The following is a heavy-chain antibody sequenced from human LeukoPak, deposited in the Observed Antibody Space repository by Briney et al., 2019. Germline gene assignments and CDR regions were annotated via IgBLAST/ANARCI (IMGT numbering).Heavy chain of an antibody. CDR1: GDSISSGDDY. D-gene: IGHD3-22*01. CDR3: ARGPYSYDSSGAFDI. Sequence: SETLSLTWTVSGDSISSGDDYWRWIRQPAGKGQEWIGRISSSGSTNYNPSLKSRVTISVDTSKNQFSLKLSSVTAADTAVYFCARGPYSYDSSGAFDIWGQGTMVTVSS. CDR2: ISSSGST. J-gene: IGHJ3*02. V-gene: IGHV4-61*02.